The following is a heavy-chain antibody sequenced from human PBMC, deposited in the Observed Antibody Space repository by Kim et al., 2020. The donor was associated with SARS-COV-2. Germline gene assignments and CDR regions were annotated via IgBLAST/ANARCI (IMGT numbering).Heavy chain of an antibody. CDR3: ARRDGGGPVYYYFDY. D-gene: IGHD2-21*01. J-gene: IGHJ4*02. CDR1: GFTFSDYY. V-gene: IGHV3-11*06. Sequence: GGSLRLSCAASGFTFSDYYMSWIRQAPGKGLEWVSYISSSSSYTNYADSVKGRFTISRDNAKNSLYLQMNSLSAEDTAVYYCARRDGGGPVYYYFDYWGQGTLVTVSS. CDR2: ISSSSSYT.